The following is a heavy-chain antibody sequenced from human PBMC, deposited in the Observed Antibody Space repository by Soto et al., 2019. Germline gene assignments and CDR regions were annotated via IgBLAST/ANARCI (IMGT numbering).Heavy chain of an antibody. CDR1: GFSFDTYN. J-gene: IGHJ4*02. CDR3: ARDHLGIAAGDFDL. V-gene: IGHV3-21*01. D-gene: IGHD6-19*01. Sequence: PGGSLRLSCAASGFSFDTYNMNWVRQAPGKGLEWVSSISSGRPDIFYADSVRGRFTISKDDAKKSLFLQMNSQRADDTAVYYCARDHLGIAAGDFDLWGQGTLVTVSS. CDR2: ISSGRPDI.